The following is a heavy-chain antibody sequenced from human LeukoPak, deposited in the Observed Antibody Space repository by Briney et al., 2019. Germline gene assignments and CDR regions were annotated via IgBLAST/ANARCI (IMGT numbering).Heavy chain of an antibody. CDR1: GGSISSGSYS. Sequence: SETLSLTCAVSGGSISSGSYSWSWIRQPPGKGLEWIGYIYPRGSTYYNPSLKSRVILSLDKSANQFSLNLSSVTAADTAVYYCARFSPRAMGNYLDFWGQGTLATVSS. CDR2: IYPRGST. J-gene: IGHJ4*02. CDR3: ARFSPRAMGNYLDF. V-gene: IGHV4-30-2*01. D-gene: IGHD7-27*01.